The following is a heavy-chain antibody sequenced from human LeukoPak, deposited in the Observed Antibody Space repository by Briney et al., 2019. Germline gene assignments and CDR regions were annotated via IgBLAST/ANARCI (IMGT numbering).Heavy chain of an antibody. Sequence: GGSLRLPCAASGFTFSSYAMHWVRQAPGKGLEWVAVISYDGSNKYYADSVKGRFTISRDNSKNTLYLQMNSLRAEDTAVYYCAREYSSSWRASGDYWGQGTLVTVSS. D-gene: IGHD6-13*01. J-gene: IGHJ4*02. V-gene: IGHV3-30*04. CDR1: GFTFSSYA. CDR3: AREYSSSWRASGDY. CDR2: ISYDGSNK.